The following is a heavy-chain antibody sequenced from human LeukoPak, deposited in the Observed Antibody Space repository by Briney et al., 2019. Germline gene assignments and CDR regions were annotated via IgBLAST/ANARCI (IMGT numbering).Heavy chain of an antibody. V-gene: IGHV4-59*01. J-gene: IGHJ6*02. CDR3: ARGTTPLYGMDV. D-gene: IGHD2-15*01. CDR2: IYNSGRT. CDR1: GGSISSYY. Sequence: SETLSLTCTVSGGSISSYYWSWIRQPPGKGLEWIGYIYNSGRTNYNPSLKSRVTISVDTPKNQFSLKLSSVTAADTAVYYCARGTTPLYGMDVWGQGTTDTVSS.